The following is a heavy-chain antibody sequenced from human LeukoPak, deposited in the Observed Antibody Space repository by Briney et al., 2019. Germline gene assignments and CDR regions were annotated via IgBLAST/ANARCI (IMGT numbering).Heavy chain of an antibody. CDR2: ISAYNGNT. J-gene: IGHJ3*02. Sequence: ASVEVSCKASGYTFTSYGISWVRQAPGQGLEWMGWISAYNGNTNYAQKLQGRVTMTTDTSTSTAYMELRSLRSDDTAVYYCGGSIAAGRKVFDIWGKGKMVTVSS. CDR1: GYTFTSYG. D-gene: IGHD6-6*01. CDR3: GGSIAAGRKVFDI. V-gene: IGHV1-18*01.